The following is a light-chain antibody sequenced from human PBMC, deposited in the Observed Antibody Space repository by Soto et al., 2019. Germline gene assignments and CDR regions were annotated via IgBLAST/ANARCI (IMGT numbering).Light chain of an antibody. V-gene: IGKV3-20*01. CDR1: QSATTTY. J-gene: IGKJ1*01. CDR2: GAS. CDR3: QQYASSPWT. Sequence: EIVLTQSPGTLSLSPGERATLSCRASQSATTTYLAWYQQKPGQAPRLLIHGASSRATGIPDRFSGSGSGTDFTLTISRLEPEDFAVYYCQQYASSPWTFGQGTKVDIK.